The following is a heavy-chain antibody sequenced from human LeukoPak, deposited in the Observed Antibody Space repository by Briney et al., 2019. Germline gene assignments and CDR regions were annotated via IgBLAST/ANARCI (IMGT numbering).Heavy chain of an antibody. CDR3: ATGSQGPYYYYGMDV. J-gene: IGHJ6*02. Sequence: PGGSLRLSCAASGFTFSSYGMHWVRQAPGKGLEWVAVISYDGSNKYYADSVKGRFTISRDNSKNTLYLQMNSLRAEDTAVYYCATGSQGPYYYYGMDVWGQGTTVTVSS. V-gene: IGHV3-30*03. D-gene: IGHD3-10*01. CDR2: ISYDGSNK. CDR1: GFTFSSYG.